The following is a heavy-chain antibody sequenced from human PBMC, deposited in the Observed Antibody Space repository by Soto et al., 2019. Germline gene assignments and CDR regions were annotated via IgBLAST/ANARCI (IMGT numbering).Heavy chain of an antibody. V-gene: IGHV3-23*01. CDR1: GFTFSSYA. Sequence: LRLSCAASGFTFSSYAMSWVLQAPGKGLEWVSAISGSGGSTYYADSVKGRFTISRDNSKNTLYLQMNSLRAEDTAVYYCAKGGIVVVPAAKPYYYGMDVWGQGTTVTVSS. CDR2: ISGSGGST. CDR3: AKGGIVVVPAAKPYYYGMDV. J-gene: IGHJ6*02. D-gene: IGHD2-2*02.